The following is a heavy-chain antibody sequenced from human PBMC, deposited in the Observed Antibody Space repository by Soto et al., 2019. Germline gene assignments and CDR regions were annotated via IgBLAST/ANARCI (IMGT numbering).Heavy chain of an antibody. J-gene: IGHJ5*02. Sequence: RLLESGPEVVKPSGTLSLTCTVSGDSITSDGWYWGWVRRPPGQGLEWVATISHNGDTFQNPPLKRRLTMSRDASKNQFSLRLISVPAADAGVYFGARQMRGPIPYFGCLSFVTSWGQGTQVTVSS. V-gene: IGHV4-39*01. CDR3: ARQMRGPIPYFGCLSFVTS. CDR2: ISHNGDT. D-gene: IGHD3-9*01. CDR1: GDSITSDGWY.